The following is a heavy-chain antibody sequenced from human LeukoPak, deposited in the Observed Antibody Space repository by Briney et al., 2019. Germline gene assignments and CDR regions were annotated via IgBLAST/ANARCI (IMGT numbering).Heavy chain of an antibody. D-gene: IGHD3-10*01. CDR2: ISGSGFST. CDR1: GFTFSSYA. Sequence: GGSLRLSCAASGFTFSSYAMSWVRQAPGKGLEWVSAISGSGFSTYYADSVKGRFTISRDNSKNTLYLQMNSLRAEDTAVYYCARSPVLLWFGELHSFYMDVWGKGTTVTISS. J-gene: IGHJ6*03. V-gene: IGHV3-23*01. CDR3: ARSPVLLWFGELHSFYMDV.